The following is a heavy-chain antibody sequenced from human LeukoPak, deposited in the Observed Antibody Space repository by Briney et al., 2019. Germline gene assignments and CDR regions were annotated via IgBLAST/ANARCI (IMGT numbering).Heavy chain of an antibody. CDR3: ARHYYDILTGYFQYYFDY. Sequence: PSETLSLTCAVYGGSFSGYYWSRIRQPPGKGLEWIGEINHSGSTNYNPSLKSRVTISVDTSKNQFSLKLSSVTAADTAVYYCARHYYDILTGYFQYYFDYWGQGTLVTVSS. CDR2: INHSGST. V-gene: IGHV4-34*01. J-gene: IGHJ4*02. D-gene: IGHD3-9*01. CDR1: GGSFSGYY.